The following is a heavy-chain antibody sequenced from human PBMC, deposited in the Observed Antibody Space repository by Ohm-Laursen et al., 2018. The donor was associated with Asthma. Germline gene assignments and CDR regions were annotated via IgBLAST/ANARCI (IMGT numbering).Heavy chain of an antibody. V-gene: IGHV3-23*01. J-gene: IGHJ4*02. CDR3: AKDGGFNYGYGFHY. D-gene: IGHD5-18*01. CDR1: GYTFSRYS. Sequence: SLRLSCSASGYTFSRYSIHWVRQIPGKGLEWVSAISGSGGSTYYADSVKGRFIISRDSSTNTLDLQMNSLGAEDTAVYYCAKDGGFNYGYGFHYWGQGTLVTVSS. CDR2: ISGSGGST.